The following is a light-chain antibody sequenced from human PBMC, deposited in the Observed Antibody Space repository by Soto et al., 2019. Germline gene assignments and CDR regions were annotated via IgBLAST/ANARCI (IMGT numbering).Light chain of an antibody. V-gene: IGLV2-14*01. CDR1: SSDVGAYNY. CDR3: SSYTSSSALWV. Sequence: QSALTQPASASGSPGQSVTISCTGTSSDVGAYNYVSWYQQHPGKAPKLMIYEVSKRPSGVSNRFSGSKSGNTASLTISGLQAEDEADYYCSSYTSSSALWVFGGGTKVTVL. CDR2: EVS. J-gene: IGLJ3*02.